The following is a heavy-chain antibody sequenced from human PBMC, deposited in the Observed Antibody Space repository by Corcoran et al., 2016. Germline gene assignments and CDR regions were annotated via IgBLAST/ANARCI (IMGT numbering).Heavy chain of an antibody. D-gene: IGHD1-26*01. Sequence: EVQLVESGGGLIQPGGSLRLSCAASGFTVSSNYMSWVRQAPGKGLEWVSVIYSGGSTYYADSVKGRFTISRDNSKNTRYLQMKSLRAEDTAVYYCARASLGGQQDDWGQGTLVTVSS. J-gene: IGHJ4*02. CDR1: GFTVSSNY. V-gene: IGHV3-53*01. CDR3: ARASLGGQQDD. CDR2: IYSGGST.